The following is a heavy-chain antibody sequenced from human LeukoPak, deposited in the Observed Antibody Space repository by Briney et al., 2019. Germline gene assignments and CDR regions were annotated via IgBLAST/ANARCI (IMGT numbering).Heavy chain of an antibody. Sequence: ASVKVSCKASGYTFTSYGINWVRQAPGQGLEWMGWISTYTGNTNYAQNLQGRVTMTTDTSTSTAYMELRSLRSDDTAVYYCARDCHVDCSTRLWGQGTLVTVSS. V-gene: IGHV1-18*01. CDR2: ISTYTGNT. D-gene: IGHD2-2*01. CDR3: ARDCHVDCSTRL. J-gene: IGHJ4*02. CDR1: GYTFTSYG.